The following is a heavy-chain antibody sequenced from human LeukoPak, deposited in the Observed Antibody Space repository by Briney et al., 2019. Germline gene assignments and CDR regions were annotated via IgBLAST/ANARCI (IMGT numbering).Heavy chain of an antibody. J-gene: IGHJ4*02. V-gene: IGHV4-34*01. CDR3: GRQWLVCPLYDC. Sequence: SETLSLTCAVYGASLSGYYWSWISQPPGKGLEWVGEINHSGSTNYNTSLKSRVTISLDTSQNQLPLNLSSMAAADPAGYYCGRQWLVCPLYDCWDGGPLVTFSS. CDR2: INHSGST. CDR1: GASLSGYY. D-gene: IGHD6-19*01.